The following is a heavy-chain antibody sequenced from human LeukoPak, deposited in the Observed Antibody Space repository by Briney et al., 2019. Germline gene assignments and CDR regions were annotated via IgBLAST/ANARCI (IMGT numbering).Heavy chain of an antibody. CDR2: IKQDGSEK. J-gene: IGHJ4*02. Sequence: GGSLRLFCAASGFTFSSYWMSWVRQAPGKGLEWVANIKQDGSEKYYVDSVKGRFTISRDNAKNSLYLQMNSLRAEDTAVYYCAKAGGYSGSSSMAYWGQGTLVTVSS. D-gene: IGHD1-26*01. CDR1: GFTFSSYW. V-gene: IGHV3-7*03. CDR3: AKAGGYSGSSSMAY.